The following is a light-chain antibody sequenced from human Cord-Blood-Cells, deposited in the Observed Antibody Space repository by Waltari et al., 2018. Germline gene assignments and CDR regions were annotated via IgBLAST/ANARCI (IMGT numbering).Light chain of an antibody. Sequence: QSALTQPASVSGSPGQSITISCTGTSSDVGSYNLVSWYQPHPGKAPKLMIYEVSKRPSGVSNRFSGSKSGNTASLTISGLQAEDEADYYCCSYAGSSTVFGGGTKLTVL. J-gene: IGLJ3*02. V-gene: IGLV2-23*02. CDR3: CSYAGSSTV. CDR2: EVS. CDR1: SSDVGSYNL.